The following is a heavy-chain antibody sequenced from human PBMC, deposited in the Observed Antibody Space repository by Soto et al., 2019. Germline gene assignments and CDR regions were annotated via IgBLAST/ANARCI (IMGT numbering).Heavy chain of an antibody. Sequence: QVQLVQSGAEVKKPGSSVKVSCKASGGTFSSYAISWVRQAPGQGLEWMGGIIPIFGTANYAQKFEGRVTITADESTSTAYMELSSLRSEDTAVYYCARDWGVGGYNLHYFDYWGQGTLVTVSS. CDR3: ARDWGVGGYNLHYFDY. CDR2: IIPIFGTA. J-gene: IGHJ4*02. V-gene: IGHV1-69*01. CDR1: GGTFSSYA. D-gene: IGHD5-12*01.